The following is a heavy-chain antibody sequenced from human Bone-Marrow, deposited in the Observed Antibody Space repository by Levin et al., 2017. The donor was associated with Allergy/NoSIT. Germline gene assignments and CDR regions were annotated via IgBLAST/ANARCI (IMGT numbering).Heavy chain of an antibody. CDR2: IYWDDDK. CDR1: GFSLSTSGVG. D-gene: IGHD2-15*01. Sequence: SGPTLVKPTQTLTLTCTFSGFSLSTSGVGVGWIRQPPGKALEWLALIYWDDDKRYSPSLKIRLTITNDTSKNQVVLTMKHMDPVDTATYYCAHEIRYCSGGSCYNYIDYWGQGTLVTVSS. V-gene: IGHV2-5*02. J-gene: IGHJ4*02. CDR3: AHEIRYCSGGSCYNYIDY.